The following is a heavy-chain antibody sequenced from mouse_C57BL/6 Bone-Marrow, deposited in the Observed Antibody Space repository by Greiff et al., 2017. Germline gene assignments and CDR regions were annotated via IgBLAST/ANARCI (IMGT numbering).Heavy chain of an antibody. CDR1: GYTFTNYW. CDR2: IYPGGGYT. Sequence: QVQLQQSGAELVRPGTSVKMSCKASGYTFTNYWIGWVKQRPGHGLEWIGDIYPGGGYTNYHEKFKGKVTLTADKSSSTAYMQFSSLTSADSAIYYCARGRYGEGSGYFAYWGQGTPLTVSS. V-gene: IGHV1-63*01. CDR3: ARGRYGEGSGYFAY. D-gene: IGHD2-13*01. J-gene: IGHJ2*01.